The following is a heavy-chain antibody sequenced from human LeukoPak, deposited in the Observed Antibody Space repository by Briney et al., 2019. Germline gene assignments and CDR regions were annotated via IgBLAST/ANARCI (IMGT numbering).Heavy chain of an antibody. Sequence: GGSLRLSCSASGFTFSNYAMHWVRQAPGKGLDYVSATNTNGGSTYFADSVKGRFTISRDNSKNTLYLQMSSLRADDTAVYFCVKDKKGHWLNNDAFDIWGQGTVVTVSS. CDR2: TNTNGGST. CDR1: GFTFSNYA. D-gene: IGHD6-19*01. J-gene: IGHJ3*02. CDR3: VKDKKGHWLNNDAFDI. V-gene: IGHV3-64D*06.